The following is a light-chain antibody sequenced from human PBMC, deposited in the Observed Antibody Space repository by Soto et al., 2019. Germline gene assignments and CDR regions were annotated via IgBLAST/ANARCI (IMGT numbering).Light chain of an antibody. CDR3: GSWDSSLSAYV. J-gene: IGLJ1*01. Sequence: QSVLTQPPSASGTPGQRVTISCSGRNSNIGRNTENCFHQLPGTAPKLLIYDDNKRPSGIPDRFSGSKSGTSATLGITGFQTGDEANYYCGSWDSSLSAYVFGTGTKVTVL. CDR2: DDN. CDR1: NSNIGRNT. V-gene: IGLV1-51*01.